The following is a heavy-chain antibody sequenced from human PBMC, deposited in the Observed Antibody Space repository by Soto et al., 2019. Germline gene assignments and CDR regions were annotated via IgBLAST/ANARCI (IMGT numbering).Heavy chain of an antibody. V-gene: IGHV4-34*01. CDR1: GASCSGYY. D-gene: IGHD2-21*02. CDR3: ARADRTLVTSYSLDV. Sequence: SENLAPTLAVYGASCSGYYWTWIRQPPLKGLEWIGEINHSGTINFNPSLKSRLTISLDTSKKHFSLKLSSVTYADTAAYYCARADRTLVTSYSLDVWGQGTTVTVSS. J-gene: IGHJ6*01. CDR2: INHSGTI.